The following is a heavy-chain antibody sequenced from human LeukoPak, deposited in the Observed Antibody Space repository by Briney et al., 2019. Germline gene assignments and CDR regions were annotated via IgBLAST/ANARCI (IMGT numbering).Heavy chain of an antibody. CDR3: VQSGRGAVVARVSPFDY. CDR2: IYYSGST. D-gene: IGHD1-26*01. Sequence: PSQTLSLTCTVSGGSISSGDYYWSWIRQPPGKGLEWIGYIYYSGSTYYNPSLKSRVTISVDTSKNPFSLKLSSVTAADTAVYYCVQSGRGAVVARVSPFDYWGQGTRAIVSS. CDR1: GGSISSGDYY. J-gene: IGHJ4*02. V-gene: IGHV4-30-4*01.